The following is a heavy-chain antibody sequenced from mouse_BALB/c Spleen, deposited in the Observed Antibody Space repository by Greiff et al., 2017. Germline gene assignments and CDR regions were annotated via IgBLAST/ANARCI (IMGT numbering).Heavy chain of an antibody. V-gene: IGHV5-12-1*01. CDR3: ARQDGNFYYYAMDY. Sequence: EVKLQESGGGLVKPGGSLKLSCAASGFAFSSYDMSWVRQTPEKRLEWVAYISSGGGSTYYPDTVKGRFTISRDNAKNTLYLQMSSLKSEDTAMYYCARQDGNFYYYAMDYWGQGTSVTVSS. D-gene: IGHD2-1*01. J-gene: IGHJ4*01. CDR2: ISSGGGST. CDR1: GFAFSSYD.